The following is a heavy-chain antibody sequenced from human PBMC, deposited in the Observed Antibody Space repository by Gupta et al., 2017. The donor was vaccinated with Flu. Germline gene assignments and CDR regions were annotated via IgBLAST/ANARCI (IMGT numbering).Heavy chain of an antibody. CDR2: MYAASAT. Sequence: RKYRNWIRQTPGKGREWVSSMYAASATYYADSGKCRCTISSDSSKNTRHPKMNRLRAVDTVGYYCATSIASGGHDYYPINVWGKGATVTVSS. CDR1: RKY. CDR3: ATSIASGGHDYYPINV. V-gene: IGHV3-53*01. D-gene: IGHD6-6*01. J-gene: IGHJ6*03.